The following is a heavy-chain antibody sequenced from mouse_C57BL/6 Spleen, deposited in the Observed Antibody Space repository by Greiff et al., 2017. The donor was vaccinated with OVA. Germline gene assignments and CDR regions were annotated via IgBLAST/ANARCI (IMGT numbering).Heavy chain of an antibody. CDR1: GYTFTSYW. CDR3: ARRSMVTTRYYAMDY. D-gene: IGHD2-2*01. V-gene: IGHV1-61*01. J-gene: IGHJ4*01. Sequence: QVQLQQPGAELVRPGSSVKLSCKASGYTFTSYWMDWVKQRPGQGLEWIGNIYPSDSETHYNQKFKDKATLTVDKSSSTAYMQLSSLTSEDSAVYYCARRSMVTTRYYAMDYWGQGTSVTVCS. CDR2: IYPSDSET.